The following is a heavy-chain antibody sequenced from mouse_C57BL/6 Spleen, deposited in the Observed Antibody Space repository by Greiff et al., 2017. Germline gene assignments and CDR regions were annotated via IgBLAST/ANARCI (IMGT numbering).Heavy chain of an antibody. D-gene: IGHD2-5*01. Sequence: QVQLQQPGAELVKPGASVKMSCKASGYTFTSYWITWVKQRPGQGLEWIGDIYPGSGSTNYNEKFKSKATLTVDTSSSTAYMQLSSLTSEDYAVYYCARAYSNPAGYAYWGQGTLVTVSA. CDR2: IYPGSGST. V-gene: IGHV1-55*01. CDR1: GYTFTSYW. CDR3: ARAYSNPAGYAY. J-gene: IGHJ3*01.